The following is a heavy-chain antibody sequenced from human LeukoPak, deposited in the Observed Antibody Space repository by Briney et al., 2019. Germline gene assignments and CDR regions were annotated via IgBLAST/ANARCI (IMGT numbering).Heavy chain of an antibody. D-gene: IGHD3-16*02. V-gene: IGHV3-7*05. J-gene: IGHJ5*02. CDR1: GFXFSSYW. CDR2: IKQDGSEK. Sequence: GGSLRLSCAASGFXFSSYWISWVRQAPGKGREWVANIKQDGSEKYYVDSLKGRFTISRDNAKNSLYLQMNSLRAEDTAVYYCARGYISPRMNWFDPWGQGTLVTVSS. CDR3: ARGYISPRMNWFDP.